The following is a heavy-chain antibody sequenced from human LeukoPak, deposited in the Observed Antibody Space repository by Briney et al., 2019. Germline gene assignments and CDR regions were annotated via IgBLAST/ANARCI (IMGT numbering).Heavy chain of an antibody. V-gene: IGHV4-39*02. CDR3: ASDRVEYYDYVWGSYRYTY. D-gene: IGHD3-16*02. CDR2: IYYSGST. Sequence: SETLSLTCTVSGGSISSSSYYWGWIRQPPGRGLEWIGNIYYSGSTYYNPSLKSRVTISVDTSKNHFSLKLSSVTAADTAVYYCASDRVEYYDYVWGSYRYTYWGQGTLVTVSS. J-gene: IGHJ4*02. CDR1: GGSISSSSYY.